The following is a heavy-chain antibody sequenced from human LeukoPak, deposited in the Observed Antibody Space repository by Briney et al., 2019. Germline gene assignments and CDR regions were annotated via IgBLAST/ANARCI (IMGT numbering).Heavy chain of an antibody. CDR3: ARADILTGYYRRINAFDI. D-gene: IGHD3-9*01. V-gene: IGHV4-34*01. Sequence: PSETLSLTCAFYGGSFSGYYWSWIRQPPGKGLEWIGEINHSGSTNYNPSLKSRVTISVDTSKNQFSLKLSSVTAADTAVYYCARADILTGYYRRINAFDIWGQGTMVTVSS. CDR2: INHSGST. CDR1: GGSFSGYY. J-gene: IGHJ3*02.